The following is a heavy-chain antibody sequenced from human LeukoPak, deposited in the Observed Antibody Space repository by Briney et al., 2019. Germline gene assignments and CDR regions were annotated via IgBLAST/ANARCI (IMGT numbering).Heavy chain of an antibody. CDR2: IYTSGST. CDR3: ARSVDV. J-gene: IGHJ6*04. Sequence: SETLSLTCTVSGGSISSSSYYWGCIRQPAGKGLEWIGRIYTSGSTNYNPSLKSRVTMSVDTSKNQFSLKLSSVTAADTAVYYCARSVDVWGKGTTVTVSS. CDR1: GGSISSSSYY. V-gene: IGHV4-61*02.